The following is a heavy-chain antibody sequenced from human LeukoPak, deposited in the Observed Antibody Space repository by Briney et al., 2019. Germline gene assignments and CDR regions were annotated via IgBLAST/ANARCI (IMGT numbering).Heavy chain of an antibody. CDR3: ARGDYGRTLDY. CDR2: IIPIFGTA. CDR1: GGTFSSYA. V-gene: IGHV1-69*13. D-gene: IGHD4-17*01. J-gene: IGHJ4*02. Sequence: ASVKVSCTASGGTFSSYAISWVRQAPGQGLEWMGGIIPIFGTANYAQKFQGRVTITADESTSTAYMELSSLRSEDTAVHYCARGDYGRTLDYWGQGTLVTVSS.